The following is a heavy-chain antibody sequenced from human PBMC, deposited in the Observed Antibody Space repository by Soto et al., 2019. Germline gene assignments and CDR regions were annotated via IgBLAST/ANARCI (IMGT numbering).Heavy chain of an antibody. CDR2: VTADGGT. J-gene: IGHJ3*02. V-gene: IGHV3-23*01. CDR1: GFTVSSHA. CDR3: APHVSCSGGSCQYDAFAI. Sequence: EVQVLESGGGLVQPGGSLRLSCEGSGFTVSSHAMTWIRQAPGKGPEWVSTVTADGGTYYADSVKGRFAMSRDTSENTVXLQMNSLVAEDTAAYYCAPHVSCSGGSCQYDAFAIRGQGTMVTVSS. D-gene: IGHD2-15*01.